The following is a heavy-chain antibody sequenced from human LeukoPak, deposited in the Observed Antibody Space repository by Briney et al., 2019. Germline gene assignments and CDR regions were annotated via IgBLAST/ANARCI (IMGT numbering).Heavy chain of an antibody. Sequence: GGSLRLSCEASGFSFSSSAMHWFRQAPGKGLDWVAFIHYDGNSKYYADSVKGRFTISRDNSKNTVYLQMNSLRAEDTAVYYCAARRLTVTTEIDYWGQGTLVTVSS. CDR3: AARRLTVTTEIDY. CDR1: GFSFSSSA. CDR2: IHYDGNSK. V-gene: IGHV3-30*02. D-gene: IGHD4-17*01. J-gene: IGHJ4*02.